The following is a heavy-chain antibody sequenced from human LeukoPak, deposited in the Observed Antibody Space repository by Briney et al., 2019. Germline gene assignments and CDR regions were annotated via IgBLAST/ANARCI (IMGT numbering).Heavy chain of an antibody. J-gene: IGHJ4*02. D-gene: IGHD3-9*01. CDR3: AREVPKTSYYDILTGYYKREGYFDY. CDR2: IYYSGNT. V-gene: IGHV4-59*01. CDR1: GGSISSYY. Sequence: SETLSLTCTVSGGSISSYYWSWIRQPPGKGMEWIGYIYYSGNTNYNPSLKSRVTISVDTSKNQFSLKLSSVTAADTAVYYCAREVPKTSYYDILTGYYKREGYFDYWGQGTLVTVSS.